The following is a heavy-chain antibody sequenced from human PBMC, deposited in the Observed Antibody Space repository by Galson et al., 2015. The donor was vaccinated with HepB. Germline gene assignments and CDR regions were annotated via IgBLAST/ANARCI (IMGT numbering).Heavy chain of an antibody. Sequence: SVKVSCKASGSTFSSYAISWVRQAPGQGLEWMGRIIPILGIANYAQKFQGRVTITADKSTSTAYMELSSLRSEDTAVYYCASEIYYYDSSGYSYYFDYWGQGTLVTVSS. J-gene: IGHJ4*02. CDR3: ASEIYYYDSSGYSYYFDY. D-gene: IGHD3-22*01. CDR1: GSTFSSYA. V-gene: IGHV1-69*04. CDR2: IIPILGIA.